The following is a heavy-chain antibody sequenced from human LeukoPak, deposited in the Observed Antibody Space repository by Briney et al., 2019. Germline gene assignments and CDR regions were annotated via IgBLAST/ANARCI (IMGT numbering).Heavy chain of an antibody. CDR2: VSYDGSDK. CDR3: ARGSLTEADY. J-gene: IGHJ4*02. Sequence: PGGSLRLSCEASGFILSSYAVHWVRQAPGKGLEWVAVVSYDGSDKYYADSVKGRFTISRDNSKHTLYLQMNSLRAEDTAVYYCARGSLTEADYWGQGTLVTVSS. D-gene: IGHD1-14*01. CDR1: GFILSSYA. V-gene: IGHV3-30*04.